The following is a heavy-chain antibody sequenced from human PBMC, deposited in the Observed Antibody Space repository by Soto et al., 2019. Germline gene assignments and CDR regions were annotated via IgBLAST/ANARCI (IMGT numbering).Heavy chain of an antibody. J-gene: IGHJ4*02. D-gene: IGHD1-1*01. Sequence: QVQLVESGGGVVQPGRSLRLSCAASGFTFSSYGMHWVRQAPGKGLEWVAVIWYDGSNKYYADSVKGRFTISRDNSKNTLYLQMNSLRAEDTAVYYCASEAATGSSGFDDWGQGTLVTVSS. CDR1: GFTFSSYG. V-gene: IGHV3-33*01. CDR2: IWYDGSNK. CDR3: ASEAATGSSGFDD.